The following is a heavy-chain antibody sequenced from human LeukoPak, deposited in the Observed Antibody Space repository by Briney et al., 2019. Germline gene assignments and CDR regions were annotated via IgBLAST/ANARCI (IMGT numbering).Heavy chain of an antibody. Sequence: ASVKVSCKAFRYTLTSYYMHWVRQAPGQGLEWMGWINPHSGDTNYAHKFQGRVTMTRDTSISIAYMELSSLKSDDTAVYYCAREGGSSYGYAYHWGEGTLVTVSS. V-gene: IGHV1-2*07. CDR2: INPHSGDT. CDR3: AREGGSSYGYAYH. J-gene: IGHJ5*02. D-gene: IGHD5-18*01. CDR1: RYTLTSYY.